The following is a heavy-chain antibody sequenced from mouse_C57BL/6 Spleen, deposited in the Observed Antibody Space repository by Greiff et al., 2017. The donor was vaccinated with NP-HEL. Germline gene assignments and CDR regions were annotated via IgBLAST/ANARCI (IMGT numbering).Heavy chain of an antibody. D-gene: IGHD2-4*01. CDR3: VRPPYDYAWYFDV. CDR1: GFSFNTYA. CDR2: IRSKSNNYAT. V-gene: IGHV10-1*01. J-gene: IGHJ1*03. Sequence: EVMLVESGGGLVQPKGSLKLSCAASGFSFNTYAMNWVRQAPGKGLEWVARIRSKSNNYATYYADSVKDRFTISRDDSESMLYLQMNNLNPADTAMYYCVRPPYDYAWYFDVWLTGTTVTVSS.